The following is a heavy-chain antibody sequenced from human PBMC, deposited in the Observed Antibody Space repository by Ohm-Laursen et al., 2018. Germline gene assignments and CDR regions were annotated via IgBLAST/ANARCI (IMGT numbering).Heavy chain of an antibody. Sequence: RSLRLSCAASGFTFNNFGMHWVRQAPGKGLEWVAVVSYDERYKNYVDSVKGRFTVSRDNSKDTLYLQMNSLRNEDTAIYYCAKDGMRQSYYGMDVWGQGTTVTVSS. D-gene: IGHD2-8*01. J-gene: IGHJ6*02. CDR2: VSYDERYK. V-gene: IGHV3-30*18. CDR3: AKDGMRQSYYGMDV. CDR1: GFTFNNFG.